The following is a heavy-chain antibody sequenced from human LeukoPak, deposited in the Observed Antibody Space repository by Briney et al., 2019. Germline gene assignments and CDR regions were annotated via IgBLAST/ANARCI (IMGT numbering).Heavy chain of an antibody. CDR1: GGSFSGYY. V-gene: IGHV4-34*01. CDR2: INHSGST. CDR3: ARALGYCSGGSCKRLDY. J-gene: IGHJ4*02. Sequence: ASETLSLTCAVYGGSFSGYYWSWIRQPPGKGLEWIGEINHSGSTNYNPSLKSRVTISVDTSKNQFSLKLSSVTAADTAVYYCARALGYCSGGSCKRLDYWGQGTLVTVSS. D-gene: IGHD2-15*01.